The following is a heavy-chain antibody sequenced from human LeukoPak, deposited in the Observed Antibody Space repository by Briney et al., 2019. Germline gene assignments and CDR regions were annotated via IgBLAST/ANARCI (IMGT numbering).Heavy chain of an antibody. J-gene: IGHJ4*02. Sequence: PGGSLRLSCAASGFTFSNYYMSWIRQAPGKGLEWVSYISSRGSTIYYADSVKGRFTISRDNAKNSLYLQMNSLRAEDTAVYYCARWGYSGYYFDYWGQGTLVTVSS. CDR1: GFTFSNYY. CDR3: ARWGYSGYYFDY. D-gene: IGHD5-12*01. V-gene: IGHV3-11*01. CDR2: ISSRGSTI.